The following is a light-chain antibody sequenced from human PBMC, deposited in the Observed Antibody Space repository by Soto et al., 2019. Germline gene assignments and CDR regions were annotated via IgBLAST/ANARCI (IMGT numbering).Light chain of an antibody. CDR2: GAS. Sequence: IVMTQSPATLSVSPGERATLSCRASPSVSSNFAWYQQKPGPAPRLLIYGASTRATGITARFSGSGSGTEFTLTISSLQSEDFAVYYCQQYNNWPQTFGQGTKVDIK. V-gene: IGKV3-15*01. J-gene: IGKJ1*01. CDR3: QQYNNWPQT. CDR1: PSVSSN.